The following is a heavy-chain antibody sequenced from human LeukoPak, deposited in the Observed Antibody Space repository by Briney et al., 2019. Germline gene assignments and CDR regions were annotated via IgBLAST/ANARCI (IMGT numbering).Heavy chain of an antibody. D-gene: IGHD3-10*01. J-gene: IGHJ3*02. CDR2: INPNRGDT. CDR3: ATAYYPNAFDI. Sequence: ASVKVTCKASGYTFIDYYLHWLRQAPGQGLEWMGRINPNRGDTKPAQKFQGRVTITRNTSISTAYMELSSLRSEDTAVYYCATAYYPNAFDIWGQGTMVTVSS. V-gene: IGHV1-2*06. CDR1: GYTFIDYY.